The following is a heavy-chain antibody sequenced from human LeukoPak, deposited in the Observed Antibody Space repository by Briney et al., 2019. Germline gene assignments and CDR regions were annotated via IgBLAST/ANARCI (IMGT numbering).Heavy chain of an antibody. CDR3: AEPGGASSIAY. J-gene: IGHJ4*02. CDR2: IRNDGSNK. CDR1: GFSFSSYG. Sequence: GGSLRLSCAASGFSFSSYGMHWVRQAPGKGLEWVAFIRNDGSNKYYADSVKGRFTISRDNTKNTLYLQMNSLRAEDTAVYYCAEPGGASSIAYWGQGTLVTVSS. V-gene: IGHV3-30*02. D-gene: IGHD6-6*01.